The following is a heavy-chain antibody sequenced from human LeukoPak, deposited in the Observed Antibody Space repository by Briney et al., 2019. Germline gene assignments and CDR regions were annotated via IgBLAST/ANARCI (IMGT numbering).Heavy chain of an antibody. J-gene: IGHJ4*02. CDR3: AKKANREFDY. V-gene: IGHV3-23*01. D-gene: IGHD1-14*01. CDR1: GFTFSSYA. CDR2: ISGSGGST. Sequence: GGSLRLSCAASGFTFSSYAMSWVRQAPGKGLEWVSGISGSGGSTSYADAVKGRFTISRDNSKNTLFLQMNSLRAEDTTVYYCAKKANREFDYWGQGTLVTVSS.